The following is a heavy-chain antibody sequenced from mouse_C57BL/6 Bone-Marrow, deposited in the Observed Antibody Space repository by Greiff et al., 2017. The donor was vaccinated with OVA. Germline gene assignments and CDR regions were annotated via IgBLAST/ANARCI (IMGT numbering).Heavy chain of an antibody. J-gene: IGHJ2*01. Sequence: QVQLQQPGAELVRPGTSVKLSCKASGYTFTSYWMHWVKQRPGQGLEWIGVIDPSDSYTNYNQKFKGKATLTVDTSSSTAYMQLSSLTSEDSAVYYCARPTTVAGDYWGQGTTLTVSS. CDR2: IDPSDSYT. D-gene: IGHD1-1*01. V-gene: IGHV1-59*01. CDR1: GYTFTSYW. CDR3: ARPTTVAGDY.